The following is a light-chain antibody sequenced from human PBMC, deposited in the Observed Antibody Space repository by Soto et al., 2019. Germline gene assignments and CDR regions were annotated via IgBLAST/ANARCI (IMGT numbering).Light chain of an antibody. V-gene: IGKV3-15*01. Sequence: EIVMTQSPATLSVSPGERANLSCRASQSVSSNLAWYQQKPGQAPRLLIYGASTRATGIPARFSGSGSGTEFTLTISSLQSEDFAVYYCQQYNNWLPITFGQGTRLEIK. CDR1: QSVSSN. J-gene: IGKJ5*01. CDR3: QQYNNWLPIT. CDR2: GAS.